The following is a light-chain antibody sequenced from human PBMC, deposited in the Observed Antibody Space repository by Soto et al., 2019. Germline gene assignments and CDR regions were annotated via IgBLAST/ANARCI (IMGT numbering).Light chain of an antibody. CDR2: AAS. Sequence: DIQMTQSPSSLSASVGDRVTITCRASQSISSYLNWYQQKPGKAPKLLIYAASSLQSGVPSRFSGSGSGTDFTLTISSLQPEDFATYYRQQSXSTPTFSQGTRLEIK. CDR1: QSISSY. V-gene: IGKV1-39*01. J-gene: IGKJ5*01. CDR3: QQSXSTPT.